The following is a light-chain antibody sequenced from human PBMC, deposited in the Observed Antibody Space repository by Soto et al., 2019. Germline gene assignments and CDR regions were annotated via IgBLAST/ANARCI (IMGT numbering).Light chain of an antibody. CDR3: HQYNDWPLT. V-gene: IGKV3-15*01. J-gene: IGKJ1*01. CDR1: QSVSSR. Sequence: EVVMTQSPDTLSVSPGERATLSCRASQSVSSRLAWYQQKPGQAPRLLMYGATARATGIPARLTGSGSGTEFTLTISSLQSEDSAVYYCHQYNDWPLTFGLGTKVETK. CDR2: GAT.